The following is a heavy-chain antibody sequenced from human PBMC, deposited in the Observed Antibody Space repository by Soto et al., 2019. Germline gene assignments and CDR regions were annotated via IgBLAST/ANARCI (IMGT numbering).Heavy chain of an antibody. J-gene: IGHJ4*02. D-gene: IGHD3-22*01. CDR1: GFTVSGHA. Sequence: PGGSLRLSCAASGFTVSGHAMYWVRQSPGQGLEWVAIISSDGHHQFYLDNLRGRFTVSRDNSKNTLYLQMNSLRPEDTAVYYCSRGTYYPQSSGLHADYWGPGTVVTVSS. CDR2: ISSDGHHQ. V-gene: IGHV3-30*03. CDR3: SRGTYYPQSSGLHADY.